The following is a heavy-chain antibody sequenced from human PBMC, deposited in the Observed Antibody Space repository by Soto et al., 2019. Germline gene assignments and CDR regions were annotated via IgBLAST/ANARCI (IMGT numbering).Heavy chain of an antibody. CDR2: IDPSDSYT. V-gene: IGHV5-10-1*01. CDR1: GYSFTSYW. D-gene: IGHD3-3*01. Sequence: GESLKISCKGSGYSFTSYWISWVRQMPGKGLEWMGRIDPSDSYTNYSPSFQGHVTISADKSISTAYLQWSSLKASDTAMYYCARHTRYYDFWSGYSLSYGMDVWGQGTTVTAP. J-gene: IGHJ6*02. CDR3: ARHTRYYDFWSGYSLSYGMDV.